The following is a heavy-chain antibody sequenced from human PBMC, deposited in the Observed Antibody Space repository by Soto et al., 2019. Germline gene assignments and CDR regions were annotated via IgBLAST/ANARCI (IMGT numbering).Heavy chain of an antibody. CDR2: IYSGGST. CDR1: GVTVSSNY. D-gene: IGHD6-19*01. V-gene: IGHV3-53*01. CDR3: ARELAVAGTSYYYGMDV. Sequence: RLSGTASGVTVSSNYISWVLQSKGKGLEWVSVIYSGGSTYYADSVKGRFTVSRDNSKNTLYLQMNSLRAEDTAVYYCARELAVAGTSYYYGMDVWGQGTTVTVSS. J-gene: IGHJ6*02.